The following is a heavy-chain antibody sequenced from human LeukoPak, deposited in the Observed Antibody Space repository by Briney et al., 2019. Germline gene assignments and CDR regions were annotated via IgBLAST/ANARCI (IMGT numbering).Heavy chain of an antibody. V-gene: IGHV4-39*02. CDR3: ARGLKLRFLEWLLYRSGVGFDY. CDR1: GGSISGSSYY. Sequence: SETLSLTCTVSGGSISGSSYYWGWIRQPPGKGLEWIGNIYYSGSTYYNPSLKSRVTISVDTSKNQFSLKLNSVTATDTAVYYCARGLKLRFLEWLLYRSGVGFDYWGQGTLVTVSS. J-gene: IGHJ4*02. D-gene: IGHD3-3*01. CDR2: IYYSGST.